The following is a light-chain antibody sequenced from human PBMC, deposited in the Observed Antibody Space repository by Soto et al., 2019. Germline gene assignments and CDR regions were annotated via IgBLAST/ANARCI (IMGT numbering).Light chain of an antibody. CDR3: SSFTSSSTFV. CDR1: SSDVGGYNY. Sequence: QSALAQPASVSGSPGQSITISCTGTSSDVGGYNYVSWYQQHPGKAPKLMIYEVSNRPSGVSNRFSGSKSGNTASLTISGLQHEEQPDYYRSSFTSSSTFVFGTGAKVTVL. V-gene: IGLV2-14*01. J-gene: IGLJ1*01. CDR2: EVS.